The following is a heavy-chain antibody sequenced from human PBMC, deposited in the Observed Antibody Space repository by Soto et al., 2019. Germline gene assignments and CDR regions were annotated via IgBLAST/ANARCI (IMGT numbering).Heavy chain of an antibody. CDR3: AKVGPYSTSNRFDP. D-gene: IGHD6-6*01. CDR2: ISGSGGST. CDR1: GFTFSSYA. Sequence: EVQLLESGGGLVQPGGSLRLSCAASGFTFSSYAMSWVRQAPGKGLEWVSGISGSGGSTYYADSVKGRFTISRDNSKNTLFLQMNSLRADDTAVNYCAKVGPYSTSNRFDPWGQGTLVTVS. J-gene: IGHJ5*02. V-gene: IGHV3-23*01.